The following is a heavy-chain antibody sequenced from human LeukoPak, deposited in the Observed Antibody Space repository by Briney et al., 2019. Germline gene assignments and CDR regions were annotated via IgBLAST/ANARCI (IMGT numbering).Heavy chain of an antibody. Sequence: VASVTGSCTASAGTFSTYAISWVRQAPGHGLEWMGGIIPIFGTANYTQKFQGRVTITADESTRTAYMELSSLRSEDTAVYYCARLDRDYFDYWGQGTLVTVSS. CDR1: AGTFSTYA. CDR3: ARLDRDYFDY. D-gene: IGHD3-22*01. V-gene: IGHV1-69*01. CDR2: IIPIFGTA. J-gene: IGHJ4*02.